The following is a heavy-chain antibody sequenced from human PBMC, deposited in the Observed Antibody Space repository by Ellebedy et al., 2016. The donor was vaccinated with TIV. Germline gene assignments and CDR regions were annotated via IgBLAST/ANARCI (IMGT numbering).Heavy chain of an antibody. CDR1: GGSISSGGYS. Sequence: SETLSLTXAVSGGSISSGGYSWSWIRQPPGKGLEWIGYIYHSGSTYYNPSLKSRVTISVDRSKNQFSLKLSSVTAADTAVYYCASSSGSLLVRGAYYYYGMDVWGQGTTVTVSS. D-gene: IGHD3-10*01. J-gene: IGHJ6*02. CDR2: IYHSGST. CDR3: ASSSGSLLVRGAYYYYGMDV. V-gene: IGHV4-30-2*01.